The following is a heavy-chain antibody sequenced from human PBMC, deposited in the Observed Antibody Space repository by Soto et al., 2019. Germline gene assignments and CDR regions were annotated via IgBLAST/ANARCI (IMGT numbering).Heavy chain of an antibody. Sequence: PGWSLRLSCAASGFTFSSYAMNWVRQAPGKGLEWVSFISGSGDSTYYADSVKGRFTISRDNSKNTLYLQMNSLRTEDTAVYYCARRGPGTYFDYWGQGTLVTVSS. CDR1: GFTFSSYA. V-gene: IGHV3-23*01. D-gene: IGHD6-13*01. CDR2: ISGSGDST. CDR3: ARRGPGTYFDY. J-gene: IGHJ4*02.